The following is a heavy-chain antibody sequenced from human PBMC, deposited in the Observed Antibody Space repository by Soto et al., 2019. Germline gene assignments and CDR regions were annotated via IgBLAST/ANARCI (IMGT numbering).Heavy chain of an antibody. J-gene: IGHJ4*02. CDR1: GFTFSSYV. CDR3: ARAIDYDILTGYPAPPDY. D-gene: IGHD3-9*01. Sequence: PGGSLRLSCAASGFTFSSYVMHWVRQATGKGLEWVSAIGTAGDTYYPGSVKGRFTISRENAKNSLYLQMNSLRAGDTAVYYCARAIDYDILTGYPAPPDYWGQGTLVTVSS. CDR2: IGTAGDT. V-gene: IGHV3-13*04.